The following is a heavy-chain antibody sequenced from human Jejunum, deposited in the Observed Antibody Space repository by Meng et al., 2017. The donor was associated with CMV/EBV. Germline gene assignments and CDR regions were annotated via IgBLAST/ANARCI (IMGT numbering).Heavy chain of an antibody. V-gene: IGHV3-53*01. CDR2: IYSVGST. Sequence: SSTSLSWVRPAPGKGLEWVSIIYSVGSTYYADSVKGRFTISRDNAKNSLYLELSDLRVEDTAVYFCARDSTGSSYVGYYYYGMDVWGQGTKVTVSS. J-gene: IGHJ6*02. CDR1: SSTS. CDR3: ARDSTGSSYVGYYYYGMDV. D-gene: IGHD4-23*01.